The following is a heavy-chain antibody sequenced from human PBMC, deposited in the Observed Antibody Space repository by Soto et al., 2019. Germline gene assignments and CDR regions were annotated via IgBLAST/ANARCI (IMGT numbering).Heavy chain of an antibody. CDR3: ASNHLVTTPYGMDV. CDR1: GYTFTSYA. D-gene: IGHD4-4*01. Sequence: QVQLVQSGAEEKKPGASVKVSCKASGYTFTSYAMHWVRQAPGQRLEWMGWINAGNGNTKYSHKCQGRVTITRDTSARTAYMELSSLKSEDTAVYYCASNHLVTTPYGMDVWGQGTTVTVSS. J-gene: IGHJ6*02. V-gene: IGHV1-3*05. CDR2: INAGNGNT.